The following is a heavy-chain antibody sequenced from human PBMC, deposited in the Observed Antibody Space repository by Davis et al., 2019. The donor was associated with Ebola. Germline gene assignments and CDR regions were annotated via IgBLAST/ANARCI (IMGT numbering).Heavy chain of an antibody. CDR3: ARSLWDFWSGYYSGSWFDP. J-gene: IGHJ5*02. V-gene: IGHV4-59*01. CDR2: IYYSGST. CDR1: GGSISSYY. D-gene: IGHD3-3*01. Sequence: SETLSLTCTVSGGSISSYYWSWIRQPPGKGLEWIGYIYYSGSTNYNPSLKSRVTISVDTSKNHFSLKLSSVTAADTAVYYCARSLWDFWSGYYSGSWFDPWGQGTLVTVSS.